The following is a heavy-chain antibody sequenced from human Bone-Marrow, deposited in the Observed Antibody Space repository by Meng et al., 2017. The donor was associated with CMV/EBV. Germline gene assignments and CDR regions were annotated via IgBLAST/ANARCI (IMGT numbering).Heavy chain of an antibody. J-gene: IGHJ3*02. CDR3: ARESIFGVVMDAFDI. CDR1: GFTFSSYW. Sequence: GRSLRLSCAASGFTFSSYWMHWVRQAPGKGLVWVSRINSDGSSTSYADSVKGRFTISRDNAKNTLYLQMNSLRAEDTAVYYCARESIFGVVMDAFDIWGQGTMVTVSS. D-gene: IGHD3-3*01. V-gene: IGHV3-74*01. CDR2: INSDGSST.